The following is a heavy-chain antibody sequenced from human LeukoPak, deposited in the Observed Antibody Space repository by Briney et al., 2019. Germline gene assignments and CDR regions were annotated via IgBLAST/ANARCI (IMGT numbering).Heavy chain of an antibody. J-gene: IGHJ4*02. CDR2: ISWNSGSI. V-gene: IGHV3-9*01. CDR1: GFTFDDYA. Sequence: PGRSLRLSCAASGFTFDDYAMHWVRQAPGKGLEWVSGISWNSGSIGYADSVKGRFTISRDNAKNSLYLQMNSLRAEDTALYYCAKSSMITFGGDLDYWGQGTLVTVSS. D-gene: IGHD3-16*01. CDR3: AKSSMITFGGDLDY.